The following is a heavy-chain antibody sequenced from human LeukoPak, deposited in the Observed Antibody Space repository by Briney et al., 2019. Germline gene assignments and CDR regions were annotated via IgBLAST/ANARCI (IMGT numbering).Heavy chain of an antibody. CDR2: IYYSGST. D-gene: IGHD6-13*01. CDR1: GGSISSGSYY. V-gene: IGHV4-39*07. CDR3: ARDRQRLVRGDYFDY. J-gene: IGHJ4*02. Sequence: SETPSLTCTVSGGSISSGSYYWVWIRQPPGKGLEWIGSIYYSGSTYYKPSLKSRVTISVDTSKNQFSLKLSSVTAADTAVYYCARDRQRLVRGDYFDYWGQGTLVTVSS.